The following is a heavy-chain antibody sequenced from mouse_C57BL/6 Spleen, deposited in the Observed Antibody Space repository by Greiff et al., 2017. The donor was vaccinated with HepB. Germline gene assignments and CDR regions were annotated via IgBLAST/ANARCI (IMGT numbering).Heavy chain of an antibody. D-gene: IGHD1-1*01. V-gene: IGHV1-22*01. J-gene: IGHJ3*01. CDR2: INPNNGGT. Sequence: EVQLQQSGPELVKPGASVKMSCKASGYTFTDYNMHWVKQSHGKSLEWIGYINPNNGGTSYNQKFKGKATLTVNKSSSTAYMELRSLTSEDSAVYYCARTSYYYGSPWFAYWGQGTLVTVSA. CDR3: ARTSYYYGSPWFAY. CDR1: GYTFTDYN.